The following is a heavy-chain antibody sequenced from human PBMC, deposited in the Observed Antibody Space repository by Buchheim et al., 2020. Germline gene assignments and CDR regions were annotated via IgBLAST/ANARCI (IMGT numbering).Heavy chain of an antibody. D-gene: IGHD1-26*01. Sequence: EVQLVESGGDLVQPGGSLRLSCAASGFTSGLTFSTYSMNWVRQAPGKGLEWVSKITGSSCHIWYADSVKGRFTISRDNAKNSLYLQMNSLRADDTAVYYCAGEGSGSYFAHWGQGAL. CDR2: ITGSSCHI. V-gene: IGHV3-48*01. CDR3: AGEGSGSYFAH. CDR1: GFTSGLTFSTYS. J-gene: IGHJ4*02.